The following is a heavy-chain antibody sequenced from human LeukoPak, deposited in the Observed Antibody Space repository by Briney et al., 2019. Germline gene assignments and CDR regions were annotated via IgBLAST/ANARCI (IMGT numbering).Heavy chain of an antibody. V-gene: IGHV4-39*01. Sequence: PSETLSLTCTVSGGSISSSSYSWGWIRQPPGKGLEWIGSIYYSGSTYYNPSLKSRVTISVDTSKNQFSLKLSSVTAADTAVYYCAAGDDYYYYYMDVWGKGTTVTVSS. CDR2: IYYSGST. D-gene: IGHD7-27*01. J-gene: IGHJ6*03. CDR3: AAGDDYYYYYMDV. CDR1: GGSISSSSYS.